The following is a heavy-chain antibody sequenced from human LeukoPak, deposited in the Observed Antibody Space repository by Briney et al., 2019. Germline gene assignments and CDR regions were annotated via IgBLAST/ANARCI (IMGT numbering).Heavy chain of an antibody. Sequence: GGSLRLSCAASGFTFSSYGMSWVRQAPGKGLEWVSAISASGDNTHYADSVKGRFTISRDNSKNTLYLQMNSLRAEDTAVYYCARGGYSSSWYFHPSPPPYYWGQGTLVTVSS. V-gene: IGHV3-23*01. J-gene: IGHJ4*02. CDR2: ISASGDNT. CDR3: ARGGYSSSWYFHPSPPPYY. D-gene: IGHD6-13*01. CDR1: GFTFSSYG.